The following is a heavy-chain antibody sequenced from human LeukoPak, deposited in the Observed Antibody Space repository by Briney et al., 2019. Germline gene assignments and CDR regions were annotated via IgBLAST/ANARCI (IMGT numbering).Heavy chain of an antibody. V-gene: IGHV3-74*01. CDR1: GFTFSSYW. CDR3: ARDHPGGWFDP. CDR2: INSDGSST. D-gene: IGHD1-26*01. Sequence: GGSLRLSCAASGFTFSSYWMHWVRQAPGKGLVWVSRINSDGSSTSYADSVKGRFTISRDNAKSTLYLQMNSLRAEDTAVYYCARDHPGGWFDPWGQGTLVTVSS. J-gene: IGHJ5*02.